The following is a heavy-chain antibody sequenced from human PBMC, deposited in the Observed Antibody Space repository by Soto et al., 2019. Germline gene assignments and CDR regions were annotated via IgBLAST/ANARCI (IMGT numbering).Heavy chain of an antibody. D-gene: IGHD2-15*01. J-gene: IGHJ4*02. CDR1: GFTFSNSA. CDR2: IDLGSGST. Sequence: GASVKVSCKASGFTFSNSALQWVRQARGQRLEWMGWIDLGSGSTNYAQKFQGRVTMTRDMSISTAYMELSRLRSDDTAVYYCALLGGYRSGGSCFSGSGWGQGTLVTVSS. V-gene: IGHV1-58*01. CDR3: ALLGGYRSGGSCFSGSG.